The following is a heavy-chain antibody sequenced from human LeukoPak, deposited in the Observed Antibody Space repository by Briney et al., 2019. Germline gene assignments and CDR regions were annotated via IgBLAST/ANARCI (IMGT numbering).Heavy chain of an antibody. CDR2: ISHGEST. D-gene: IGHD1-1*01. V-gene: IGHV4-34*01. CDR1: GVSFSQYY. J-gene: IGHJ1*01. Sequence: SETLSLTCDVSGVSFSQYYWTWVRQPPGKGLEWIGEISHGESTHYNPSLKSRVTILLDTSKNQFSLKLNSVTAADGAVYYCSRGIDPYKLGNVWGQGTLVTVCS. CDR3: SRGIDPYKLGNV.